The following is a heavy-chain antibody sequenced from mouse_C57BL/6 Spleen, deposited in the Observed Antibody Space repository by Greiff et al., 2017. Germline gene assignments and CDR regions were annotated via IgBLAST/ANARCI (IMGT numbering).Heavy chain of an antibody. CDR3: ARVDDYDRGAWFAY. V-gene: IGHV1-81*01. CDR2: IYPRSGNT. CDR1: GYTFTSYG. Sequence: QVHVKQSGAELARPGASVKLSCKASGYTFTSYGISWVKQRTGQGLEWIGEIYPRSGNTYYNEKFKGKATLTADKSSSTAYMELRSLTSEDSAVYFCARVDDYDRGAWFAYWGQGTLVTVSA. D-gene: IGHD2-4*01. J-gene: IGHJ3*01.